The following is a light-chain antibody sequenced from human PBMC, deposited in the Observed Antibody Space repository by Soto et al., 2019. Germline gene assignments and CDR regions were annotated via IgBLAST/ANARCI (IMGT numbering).Light chain of an antibody. CDR2: DSS. V-gene: IGKV3-11*01. CDR1: QSVSSY. Sequence: EVVLTQSPVTLSLSPGERATLSCRASQSVSSYLAWYQQKPGQAPRLLIYDSSDRATGIPARFSGSGSGTDFTLTTTSLEPEDFGVYYCQQRSNWPLTFGGGTKVDIK. CDR3: QQRSNWPLT. J-gene: IGKJ4*01.